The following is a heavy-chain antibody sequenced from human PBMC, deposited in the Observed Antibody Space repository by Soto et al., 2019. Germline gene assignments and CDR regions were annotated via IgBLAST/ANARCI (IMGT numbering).Heavy chain of an antibody. CDR3: ARVDTIFGVAYRHDAFDI. Sequence: QVQLQESGPGLVKPSQTLSLTCTVSGGSISSGDYYWSWIRQPPGKGLEWIGYIYYSGSTYYNPSLKSRVTISVDTSKNQFSLKLSSVTAADTAVYYCARVDTIFGVAYRHDAFDIWGQGTMVTVSS. V-gene: IGHV4-30-4*01. CDR1: GGSISSGDYY. D-gene: IGHD3-3*01. J-gene: IGHJ3*02. CDR2: IYYSGST.